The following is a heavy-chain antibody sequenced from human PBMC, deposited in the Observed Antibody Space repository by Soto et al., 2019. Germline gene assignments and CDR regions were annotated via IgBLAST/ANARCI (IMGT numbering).Heavy chain of an antibody. V-gene: IGHV4-61*01. J-gene: IGHJ3*02. CDR1: GGSVSSGSYY. CDR3: ARGMITFGGVIVISAFDI. CDR2: IYYSGST. D-gene: IGHD3-16*02. Sequence: SETLSLTCTVSGGSVSSGSYYWSWIRQPPGKGLEWIGYIYYSGSTNYNPSLKSRVTIPVDTSKNQFSLKLSSVTAADTAVYYCARGMITFGGVIVISAFDIWGQGTMVTVSS.